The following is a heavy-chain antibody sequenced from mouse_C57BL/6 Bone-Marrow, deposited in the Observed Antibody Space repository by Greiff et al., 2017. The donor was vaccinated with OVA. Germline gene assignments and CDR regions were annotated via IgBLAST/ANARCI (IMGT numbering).Heavy chain of an antibody. CDR1: GFSLTSYG. J-gene: IGHJ1*03. CDR2: IWSGGST. D-gene: IGHD2-4*01. CDR3: ATIYYDYGGYWYFDV. Sequence: VQLKQSGPGLVQPSQSLSITCTVSGFSLTSYGVHWVRQSPGKGLEWLGVIWSGGSTDYNAAFISRLSISKDNSKSQVFFKMNSLQADDTAIYYCATIYYDYGGYWYFDVWGTGTTVTVSS. V-gene: IGHV2-2*01.